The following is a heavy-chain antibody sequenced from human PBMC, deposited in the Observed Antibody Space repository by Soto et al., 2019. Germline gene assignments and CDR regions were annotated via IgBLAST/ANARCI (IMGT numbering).Heavy chain of an antibody. Sequence: GGSLRLSCTASGFTFGDYAMSWFRQAPGKGLEWVGFIRSKAYGGTTEYAASVKGRFTISRDDSKSIAYLQMNSLKTEDTAVYYCTSNSGPSVPAAMAYYFDYWGQGTLVTVSS. J-gene: IGHJ4*02. D-gene: IGHD2-2*01. CDR2: IRSKAYGGTT. CDR1: GFTFGDYA. CDR3: TSNSGPSVPAAMAYYFDY. V-gene: IGHV3-49*03.